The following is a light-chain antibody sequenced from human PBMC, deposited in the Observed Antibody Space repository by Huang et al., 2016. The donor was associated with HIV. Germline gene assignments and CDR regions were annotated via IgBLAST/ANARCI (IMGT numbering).Light chain of an antibody. Sequence: DIVMTQSPDSLTVSLGERATIHCKSSQSLLYSSNHRNYLNWYQQKPGQPPQLLIYWASVRESGVPDRFSGSGSGTNFTLTISSLQAEDVAVYYCQQYYSSLWTFGQGTKVEMK. CDR3: QQYYSSLWT. CDR2: WAS. V-gene: IGKV4-1*01. CDR1: QSLLYSSNHRNY. J-gene: IGKJ1*01.